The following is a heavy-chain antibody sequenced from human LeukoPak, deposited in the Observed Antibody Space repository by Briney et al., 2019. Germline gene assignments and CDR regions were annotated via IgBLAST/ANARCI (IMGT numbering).Heavy chain of an antibody. D-gene: IGHD2-15*01. J-gene: IGHJ4*02. CDR2: ISGSGGST. Sequence: GGSLRLSCAASGFTFSSYAKSWVRQAPGKGLEWVSAISGSGGSTYYADSVKGRFTISRDNSKNTLYLQMNSLRAEDTAVYYCAKEVCSSGGSCPLDYWGQGTLVTVSS. CDR3: AKEVCSSGGSCPLDY. V-gene: IGHV3-23*01. CDR1: GFTFSSYA.